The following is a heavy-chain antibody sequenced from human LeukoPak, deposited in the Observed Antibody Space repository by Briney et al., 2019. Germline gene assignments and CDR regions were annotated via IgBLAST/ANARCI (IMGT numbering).Heavy chain of an antibody. J-gene: IGHJ6*03. V-gene: IGHV4-61*02. CDR1: GGSISSGSYY. Sequence: PSETLSLTCTVSGGSISSGSYYWSWIRQPAGKGLEWIGRIYTSGSTNYNPSLKSRVTISVDTSKNQFSLKLSSVTAADTAVYYCARVGSHTAMVNMDVWGKGTTVTVSS. D-gene: IGHD5-18*01. CDR3: ARVGSHTAMVNMDV. CDR2: IYTSGST.